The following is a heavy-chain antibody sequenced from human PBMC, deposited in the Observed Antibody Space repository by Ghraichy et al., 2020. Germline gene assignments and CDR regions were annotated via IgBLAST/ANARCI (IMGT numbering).Heavy chain of an antibody. V-gene: IGHV1-18*01. Sequence: ASVKVSCKASGYTFTSYGISWVRQAPGQGLEWMGWISAYNGNTNYAQKLQGRVTMTTDTSTSTAYMELRSLRSDDTAVYYCARTDSSGPLYYYGMDVWGQGTTVTVSS. J-gene: IGHJ6*02. CDR1: GYTFTSYG. CDR3: ARTDSSGPLYYYGMDV. CDR2: ISAYNGNT. D-gene: IGHD3-22*01.